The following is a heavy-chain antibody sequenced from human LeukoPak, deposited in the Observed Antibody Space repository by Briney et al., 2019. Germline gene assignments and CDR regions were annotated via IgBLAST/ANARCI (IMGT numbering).Heavy chain of an antibody. CDR2: IYYSGST. CDR3: ARDMGSVAGHDY. V-gene: IGHV4-59*01. CDR1: GGSISSYY. J-gene: IGHJ4*02. Sequence: SETLSLTCTVSGGSISSYYWSWLRQPPGKGLEWIGYIYYSGSTHYNPSLKSRVTISVDTPKNQFSLKLTSVTAADTAVYYCARDMGSVAGHDYWGQGTLVTVSS. D-gene: IGHD6-13*01.